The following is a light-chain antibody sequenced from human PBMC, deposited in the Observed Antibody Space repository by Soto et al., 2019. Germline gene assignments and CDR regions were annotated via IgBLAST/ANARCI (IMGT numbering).Light chain of an antibody. V-gene: IGLV1-44*01. CDR2: SNS. J-gene: IGLJ3*02. Sequence: QSVLTQPPSASGTPGQRVTISCSGSSSNIGSNTVTWYQQLPGTAPKVLIYSNSQRPSGDPDRFSGSHSGTSASLAISGLQSEDEADYYCAAWDDSLNSWVFGGGTKLTVL. CDR1: SSNIGSNT. CDR3: AAWDDSLNSWV.